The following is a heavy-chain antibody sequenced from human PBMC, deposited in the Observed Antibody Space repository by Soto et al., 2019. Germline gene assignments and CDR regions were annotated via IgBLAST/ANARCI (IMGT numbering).Heavy chain of an antibody. J-gene: IGHJ6*02. D-gene: IGHD3-16*01. V-gene: IGHV1-18*04. CDR2: ISGYNGNT. CDR1: RYTFTSYG. Sequence: ASVKVSCKDSRYTFTSYGMSWVRQSPEQGLEWMGWISGYNGNTNYAQKAQGRVTMTTDTSTSTAYMELRSLTTEDTAVYYCVRGASVSAPSYYYGLDVWGQGTTVTVSS. CDR3: VRGASVSAPSYYYGLDV.